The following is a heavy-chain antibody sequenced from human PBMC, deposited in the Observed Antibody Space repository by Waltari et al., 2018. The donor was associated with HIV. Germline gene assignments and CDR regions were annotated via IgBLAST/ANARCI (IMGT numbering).Heavy chain of an antibody. Sequence: EVQLVESGGGPVKRGGSLRLSCRAAGFTFNRYSLNLFRQAPGKGLEWISSISSSGTFTHYADSVKGRFTISRDNAIKSVYLQMNSLRAEDTAVYYCARDSRDNSWSLNFFDPWGQGTLVTVSS. V-gene: IGHV3-21*01. CDR2: ISSSGTFT. D-gene: IGHD6-13*01. J-gene: IGHJ5*02. CDR1: GFTFNRYS. CDR3: ARDSRDNSWSLNFFDP.